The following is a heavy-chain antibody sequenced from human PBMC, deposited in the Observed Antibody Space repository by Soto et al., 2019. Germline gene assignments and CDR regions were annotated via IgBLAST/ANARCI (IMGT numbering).Heavy chain of an antibody. J-gene: IGHJ6*02. D-gene: IGHD1-26*01. CDR1: GFSLNTRGVG. V-gene: IGHV2-5*02. Sequence: QITLKESGPTLVKPTQTLTLTCTFSGFSLNTRGVGVGWIRQPRGKALEWLALIYWDDDKRYSPSLKTRLTITKDTSENQVVLTRTNMDPVDTATYYWAHIIHWVGVGVGGMDVWGQGTTVTVSS. CDR3: AHIIHWVGVGVGGMDV. CDR2: IYWDDDK.